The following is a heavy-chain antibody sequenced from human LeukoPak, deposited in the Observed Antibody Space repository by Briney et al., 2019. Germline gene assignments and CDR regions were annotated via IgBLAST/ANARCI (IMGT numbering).Heavy chain of an antibody. CDR1: GFTFSSYA. V-gene: IGHV3-23*01. J-gene: IGHJ5*02. D-gene: IGHD2-8*01. CDR3: AKEASYCTNGVCYSRIFDT. CDR2: ISGSGGST. Sequence: GGSLGLSCAASGFTFSSYAMSWVRQAPGKGLELVSAISGSGGSTFYADSVKGRFTMSRDNSKNTLYLQMNSLRAEDTAVYYRAKEASYCTNGVCYSRIFDTWGQGTLVTVSS.